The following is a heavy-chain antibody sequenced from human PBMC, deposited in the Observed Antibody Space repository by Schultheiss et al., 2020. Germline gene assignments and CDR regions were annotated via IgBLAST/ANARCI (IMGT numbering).Heavy chain of an antibody. CDR1: GGSISSSSYY. D-gene: IGHD5-24*01. CDR2: ISNSGST. V-gene: IGHV4-61*05. CDR3: ARRRDGYNYY. Sequence: SETLSLTCTVSGGSISSSSYYWGWIRQPPGKGLEWIGYISNSGSTDYNPSLKSRVTISVDTSKNQFSLKLSSVTAADTAVYYCARRRDGYNYYWGQGTLVTVSS. J-gene: IGHJ4*02.